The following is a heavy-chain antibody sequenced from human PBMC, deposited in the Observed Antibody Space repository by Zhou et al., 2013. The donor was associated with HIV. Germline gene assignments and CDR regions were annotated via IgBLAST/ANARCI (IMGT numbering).Heavy chain of an antibody. V-gene: IGHV4-34*01. CDR1: GGSFSDYY. D-gene: IGHD3-10*01. Sequence: QVQLQQWGAGLLKPSETLSLTCGVSGGSFSDYYWSWIRQAPGKGLEWIAEINHRGSSNYNPSLKSRVTISADTSKNQFSLKLTSVTAADTAVYYCARRDLFQYDSGSYSYWGQGNPGPPSPQ. CDR3: ARRDLFQYDSGSYSY. J-gene: IGHJ4*02. CDR2: INHRGSS.